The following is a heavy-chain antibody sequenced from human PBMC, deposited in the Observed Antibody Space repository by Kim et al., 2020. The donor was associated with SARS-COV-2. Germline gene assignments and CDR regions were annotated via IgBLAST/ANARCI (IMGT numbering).Heavy chain of an antibody. J-gene: IGHJ6*02. Sequence: SETLSLTWTVSGGSISNYFWSWIRQPPGKGLEWIGYIYYSGSTYYNPSLKSRVTISLDTSKNQFSLNVTSVTAADTAVYYCARCGIVATRHCGMDVWGHGTTVTVPS. D-gene: IGHD5-12*01. CDR2: IYYSGST. V-gene: IGHV4-59*13. CDR1: GGSISNYF. CDR3: ARCGIVATRHCGMDV.